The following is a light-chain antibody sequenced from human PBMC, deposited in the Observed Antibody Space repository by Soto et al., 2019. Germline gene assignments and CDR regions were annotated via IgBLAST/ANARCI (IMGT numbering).Light chain of an antibody. Sequence: EIVLTQSPGTLSLSPGESATLSCRAAQTIGSTYLAWYQQKGGQAPKLLIYGTSTRATGIPDRFSGSGSGTDFTLTISRLEPEDVAVYYCQQYRSLALTFGGGTKVEV. V-gene: IGKV3-20*01. CDR2: GTS. CDR3: QQYRSLALT. CDR1: QTIGSTY. J-gene: IGKJ4*01.